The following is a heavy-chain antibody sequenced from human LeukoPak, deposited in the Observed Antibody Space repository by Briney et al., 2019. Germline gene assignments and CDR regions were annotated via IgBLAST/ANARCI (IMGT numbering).Heavy chain of an antibody. CDR2: ISSSGSTI. Sequence: KSGGSLRLSCAASGFTFSDYYMSWIRQAPGKGLEWVSYISSSGSTIYYADSVKGRFTISRDNAKNSLYLQMNSLRAEDTAVYYCASPLTTVTTNPFDPWGQGTLVTVSS. V-gene: IGHV3-11*04. CDR3: ASPLTTVTTNPFDP. D-gene: IGHD4-11*01. J-gene: IGHJ5*02. CDR1: GFTFSDYY.